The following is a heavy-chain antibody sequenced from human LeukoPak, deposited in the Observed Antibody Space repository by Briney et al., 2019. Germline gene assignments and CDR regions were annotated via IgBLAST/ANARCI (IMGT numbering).Heavy chain of an antibody. Sequence: SETLSLTCTVSGGSISTSNYYWGWIRQPPGKGLEWIGNIFYSGTTYYSPSLKSRVTISLDTSRNQFSLKLSSVTAADTAVYYCARSSGAADAFDIWGQGTMVTVSS. V-gene: IGHV4-39*01. CDR3: ARSSGAADAFDI. J-gene: IGHJ3*02. CDR1: GGSISTSNYY. D-gene: IGHD3-3*01. CDR2: IFYSGTT.